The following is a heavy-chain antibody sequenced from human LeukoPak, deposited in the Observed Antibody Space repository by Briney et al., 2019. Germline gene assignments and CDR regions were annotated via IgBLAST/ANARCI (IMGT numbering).Heavy chain of an antibody. CDR1: GFTFSNYA. Sequence: GGSLRLSCAASGFTFSNYAMTWVRQAPEKGLEWVSAISGSGGSTYSADSVKGRFTISRDNSRNTLYLQMDSLRAEDTAVYYCAKGKAAAVYYFDYWGQGTLVTVSS. CDR2: ISGSGGST. CDR3: AKGKAAAVYYFDY. J-gene: IGHJ4*02. V-gene: IGHV3-23*01. D-gene: IGHD6-13*01.